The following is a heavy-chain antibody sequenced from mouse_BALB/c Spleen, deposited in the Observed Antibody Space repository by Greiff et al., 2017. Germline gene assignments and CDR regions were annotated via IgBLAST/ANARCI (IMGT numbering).Heavy chain of an antibody. J-gene: IGHJ3*01. CDR2: IWAGGST. CDR3: AREVYRYGVGAAY. D-gene: IGHD2-14*01. Sequence: VQLVESGPGLVAPSQSLSITCTVSGFSLTSYGVHWVRQPPGKGLEWLGVIWAGGSTNYNSALMSRLSISKDNSKSQVFLKMNSLQTDDTAMYYCAREVYRYGVGAAYWGQGTLVTVSA. V-gene: IGHV2-9*02. CDR1: GFSLTSYG.